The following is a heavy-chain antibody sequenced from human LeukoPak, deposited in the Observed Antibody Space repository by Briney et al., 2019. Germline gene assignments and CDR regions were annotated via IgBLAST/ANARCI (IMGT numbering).Heavy chain of an antibody. D-gene: IGHD1-1*01. CDR1: GYGFTGYY. J-gene: IGHJ5*02. CDR2: INPNTGGT. CDR3: ARDYFESTWNDEVLDP. V-gene: IGHV1-2*02. Sequence: ASVKVSCKSSGYGFTGYYMHWVRQAPGQGLEWMGWINPNTGGTNYAQKFQGRVTMTRDTSITTAYMELSRLRSDDTAVYYCARDYFESTWNDEVLDPWGQGTLVTVSS.